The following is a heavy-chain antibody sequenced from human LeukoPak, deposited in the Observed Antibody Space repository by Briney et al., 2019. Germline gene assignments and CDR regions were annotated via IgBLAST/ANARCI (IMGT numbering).Heavy chain of an antibody. CDR1: RFTFSSYE. CDR3: AREEITRNDAFDI. CDR2: ISSSGSTI. Sequence: GGSLRLSCAASRFTFSSYEMNWVRQAPGKGLEWLSYISSSGSTIYYADSVKGRFTISRDNAKNSLYLQMNSLRAEDTAVYYCAREEITRNDAFDIWGQGTMVTVSS. V-gene: IGHV3-48*03. D-gene: IGHD1-14*01. J-gene: IGHJ3*02.